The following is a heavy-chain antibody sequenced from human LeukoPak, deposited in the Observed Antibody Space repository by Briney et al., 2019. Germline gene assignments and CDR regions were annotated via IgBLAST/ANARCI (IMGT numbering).Heavy chain of an antibody. J-gene: IGHJ4*02. CDR2: ITTSSSYM. D-gene: IGHD1-1*01. V-gene: IGHV3-21*01. CDR3: ARGGSGNWNAPFDY. Sequence: GGSLRLSCAASGFTFSAYNMNWVRRTPGKGLEWVSSITTSSSYMFYADSVRGRFTISRDNAENSLYLQMNSLRDEDTAVYYCARGGSGNWNAPFDYWGQGTLVTVSS. CDR1: GFTFSAYN.